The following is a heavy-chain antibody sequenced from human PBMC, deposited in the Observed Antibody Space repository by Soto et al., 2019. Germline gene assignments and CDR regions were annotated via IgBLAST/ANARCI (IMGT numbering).Heavy chain of an antibody. V-gene: IGHV5-51*01. CDR3: ARLVDDGISDY. CDR1: GYSFTSYW. D-gene: IGHD1-1*01. Sequence: EVQLVQSGAEVKKPGESLKISCKGSGYSFTSYWIGWVLQMPGKGLEWMGIIYPGDSDTRYSPSFQGQVTISADKSSSTADRQWSSLEAADTAMYDGARLVDDGISDYWGQGTLVTVSS. J-gene: IGHJ4*02. CDR2: IYPGDSDT.